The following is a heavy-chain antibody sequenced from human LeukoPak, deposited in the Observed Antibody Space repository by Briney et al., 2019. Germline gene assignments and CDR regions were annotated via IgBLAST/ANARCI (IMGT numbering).Heavy chain of an antibody. CDR2: ISSSSSTI. Sequence: GGSLETLLCSLWIHLSSYAMSWVRQAPGKGLEWVSYISSSSSTIYYADAVKGRFTISRDNAKNSLYLQMNSLRDEDTAVYYCARDGEVDYWGQGTLVTVSS. J-gene: IGHJ4*02. V-gene: IGHV3-48*02. CDR3: ARDGEVDY. D-gene: IGHD7-27*01. CDR1: IHLSSYA.